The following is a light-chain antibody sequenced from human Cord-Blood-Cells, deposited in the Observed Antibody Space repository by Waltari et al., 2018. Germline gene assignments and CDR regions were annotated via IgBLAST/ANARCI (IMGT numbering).Light chain of an antibody. CDR2: EGS. CDR1: SSDVGSYNL. CDR3: CSYAGSSGWV. J-gene: IGLJ3*02. Sequence: QSALTQPAFVSGSPGQSITISCTGTSSDVGSYNLFSWYQQHPGKAPKLMIYEGSKRPSGVSNRFSGSKSGNTASLTISGLQAEDEADYYCCSYAGSSGWVFGGGTKLTVL. V-gene: IGLV2-23*01.